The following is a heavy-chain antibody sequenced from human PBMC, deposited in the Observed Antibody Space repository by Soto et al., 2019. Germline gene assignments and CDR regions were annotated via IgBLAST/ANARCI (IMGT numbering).Heavy chain of an antibody. Sequence: SETLSLTCTVSGGSISSYYWSWIRQPPGKGLEWIGYIYYSGSTNYNPSLKSRVTISVDTSKNQFSLKLSSVTAADTAVYYCARRRPSRSVTLFDYWGQGTLVTVS. CDR1: GGSISSYY. J-gene: IGHJ4*02. CDR3: ARRRPSRSVTLFDY. CDR2: IYYSGST. D-gene: IGHD5-18*01. V-gene: IGHV4-59*08.